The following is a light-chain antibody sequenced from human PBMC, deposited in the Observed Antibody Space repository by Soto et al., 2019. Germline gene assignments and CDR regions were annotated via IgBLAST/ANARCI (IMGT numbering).Light chain of an antibody. CDR2: EVS. V-gene: IGLV2-14*01. CDR1: SSDVGGYNY. J-gene: IGLJ1*01. Sequence: QSVLTQPASVSGSPGQSSTISCTGTSSDVGGYNYVSWYQQRPGKAPKLMIYEVSNRPSGVSNRFSGSKSGNTASLTISGLQAEDEADYYCSSYTSSSTRVFGTGNKVTVL. CDR3: SSYTSSSTRV.